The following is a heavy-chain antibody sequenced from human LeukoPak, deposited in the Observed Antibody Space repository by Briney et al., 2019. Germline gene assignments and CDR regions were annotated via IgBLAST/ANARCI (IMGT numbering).Heavy chain of an antibody. J-gene: IGHJ4*02. CDR1: GFIFSDYY. CDR3: AKDRTWGLDY. CDR2: IGGNSYYT. Sequence: GGSLRLSCAASGFIFSDYYMSWIRQTPEKGLEWVSYIGGNSYYTNYADSVKGRFTISRDNAKISLYLQMDSLKAEDTAVYYCAKDRTWGLDYWGQGTLVTVSS. V-gene: IGHV3-11*05. D-gene: IGHD7-27*01.